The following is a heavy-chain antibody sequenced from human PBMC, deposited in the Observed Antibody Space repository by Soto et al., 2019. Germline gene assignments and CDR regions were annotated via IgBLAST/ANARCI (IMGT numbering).Heavy chain of an antibody. CDR1: GFTFSSYA. D-gene: IGHD1-1*01. J-gene: IGHJ4*02. CDR3: ARDPKRWIGVRYFDY. V-gene: IGHV3-30-3*01. CDR2: ISYDGSNK. Sequence: GGSLRLSCAASGFTFSSYAMHWVRQAPGKGLEWVAVISYDGSNKYYADSVKGRFTISRDNSKNTLYLQMNSLRAEDTAVYYCARDPKRWIGVRYFDYWGQGTLVTVSS.